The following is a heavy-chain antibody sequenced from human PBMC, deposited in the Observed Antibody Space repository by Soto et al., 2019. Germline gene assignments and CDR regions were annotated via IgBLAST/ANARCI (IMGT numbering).Heavy chain of an antibody. V-gene: IGHV4-61*01. CDR2: IYYSGST. Sequence: SETLSLTCTVSGGSVSSGSYYWSWIRQPPGKGLEWIGYIYYSGSTNYNPSLKSRVTISVDTSKNQFSLKLSSVTAADTAVYYCAREWYSGSYLVDYFDYWGQGTLVTVSS. CDR1: GGSVSSGSYY. D-gene: IGHD1-26*01. J-gene: IGHJ4*02. CDR3: AREWYSGSYLVDYFDY.